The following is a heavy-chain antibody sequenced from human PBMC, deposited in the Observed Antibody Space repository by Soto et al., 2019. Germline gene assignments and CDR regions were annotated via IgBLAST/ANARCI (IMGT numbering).Heavy chain of an antibody. CDR3: AREGYDILTGYEGWFDP. CDR1: GFTFSSYW. CDR2: IKQDGSEK. Sequence: ESGGGLVQPGGSLRLSCAASGFTFSSYWMSWVRQAPGKGLEWVANIKQDGSEKYYVDSVKGRFTISRDNAKNSLYLQMNSLRAEDTAVYYCAREGYDILTGYEGWFDPWGQGTLVTVSS. J-gene: IGHJ5*02. D-gene: IGHD3-9*01. V-gene: IGHV3-7*03.